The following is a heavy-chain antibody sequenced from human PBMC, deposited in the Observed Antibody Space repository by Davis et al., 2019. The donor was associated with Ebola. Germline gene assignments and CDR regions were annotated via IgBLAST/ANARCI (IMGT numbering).Heavy chain of an antibody. V-gene: IGHV4-34*01. Sequence: SETLSLTCAVYGGSFSGYYWRWIRQPPGKGLEWIGEINHSGSTNYNPSLKSRVTISVDTSKNQFSLKLSSVTAADTAVYYCAGLEYSSSSVSKYGMDVWGQGTTVTVSS. J-gene: IGHJ6*02. D-gene: IGHD6-6*01. CDR1: GGSFSGYY. CDR2: INHSGST. CDR3: AGLEYSSSSVSKYGMDV.